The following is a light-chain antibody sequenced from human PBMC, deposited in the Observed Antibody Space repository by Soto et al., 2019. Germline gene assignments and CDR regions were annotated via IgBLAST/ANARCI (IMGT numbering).Light chain of an antibody. CDR1: SSDVGGYNY. CDR2: EVS. CDR3: SSYTSSSTPNWV. J-gene: IGLJ3*02. V-gene: IGLV2-14*01. Sequence: QSVLTQPAXVSGSPGQXITXXXTGTSSDVGGYNYVSWYQQHPGKAPKLMIYEVSNRPSGVSNRFSGSKSGNTASLTISGLQAEDEADYYCSSYTSSSTPNWVFGGGTKLTVL.